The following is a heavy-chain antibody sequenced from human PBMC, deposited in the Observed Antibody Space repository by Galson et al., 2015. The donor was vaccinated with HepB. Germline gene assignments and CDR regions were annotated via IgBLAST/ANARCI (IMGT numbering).Heavy chain of an antibody. CDR3: AREAGSHNYDYVLHYYYYGMDV. V-gene: IGHV3-30-3*01. J-gene: IGHJ6*02. CDR2: ISYDGSNK. Sequence: SLRLSCAASGFTFSSYAMHWVRQAPGKGLEWVAVISYDGSNKYYADSVKGRFTISRDNSKNTLYLQMNSLRAEDTAVYYCAREAGSHNYDYVLHYYYYGMDVWGQGATVTVSS. D-gene: IGHD3-16*01. CDR1: GFTFSSYA.